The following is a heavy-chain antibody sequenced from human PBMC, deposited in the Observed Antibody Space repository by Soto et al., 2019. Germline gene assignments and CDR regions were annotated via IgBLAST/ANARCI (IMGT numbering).Heavy chain of an antibody. CDR1: GFIFSSYA. Sequence: PGGSLRLSCAASGFIFSSYAMSWVRQAPGKGLEWVSAISDSGGRIFYKDSAKGRFTISRDNSKNTLFLQMNSLRAEDTAVYYCARNQFYGDSPGGFAYWGQGTLVTVSS. D-gene: IGHD4-17*01. V-gene: IGHV3-23*01. CDR3: ARNQFYGDSPGGFAY. J-gene: IGHJ4*02. CDR2: ISDSGGRI.